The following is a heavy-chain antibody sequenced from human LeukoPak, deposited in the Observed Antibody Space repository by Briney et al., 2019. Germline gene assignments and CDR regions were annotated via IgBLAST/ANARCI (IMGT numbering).Heavy chain of an antibody. CDR3: ASGFGYRQPALRGVYYMDV. CDR1: GYTFTGYY. CDR2: INPNSGGT. Sequence: ASVKVSCKASGYTFTGYYMHWVRQAPGQGLEWMGWINPNSGGTNYAQKFQGRVTMTRDTSISTAYMELSRLRSDDTAVYYCASGFGYRQPALRGVYYMDVWGKGTTVTVSS. J-gene: IGHJ6*03. V-gene: IGHV1-2*02. D-gene: IGHD3-10*01.